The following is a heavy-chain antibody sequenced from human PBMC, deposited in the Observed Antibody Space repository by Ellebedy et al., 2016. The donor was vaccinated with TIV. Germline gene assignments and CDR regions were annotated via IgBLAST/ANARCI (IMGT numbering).Heavy chain of an antibody. Sequence: MPGGSLRLSCTVSGSSIRSYYWSWIRQPPGKGLEWIGYFFYTGSTDYNPSLKSRVTISVDTSQNQISLKLTSVTAADTAVYFCARHGPWSGSYSHGWFDPWGQGILVTVSS. J-gene: IGHJ5*02. V-gene: IGHV4-59*08. CDR1: GSSIRSYY. CDR2: FFYTGST. D-gene: IGHD1-26*01. CDR3: ARHGPWSGSYSHGWFDP.